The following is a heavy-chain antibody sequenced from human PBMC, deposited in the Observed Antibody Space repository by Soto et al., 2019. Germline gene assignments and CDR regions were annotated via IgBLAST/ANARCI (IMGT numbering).Heavy chain of an antibody. Sequence: GGSLRLSCAASGFTFSSYAMHWVRQAPGKGLEWVAVISYDGSNKYYADSVKGRFTISRDNSKNTLYLQMNTLRAEDTAVYYCARDEEYSSSSVGYWGQGTLVTVSS. CDR3: ARDEEYSSSSVGY. J-gene: IGHJ4*02. CDR1: GFTFSSYA. CDR2: ISYDGSNK. V-gene: IGHV3-30-3*01. D-gene: IGHD6-6*01.